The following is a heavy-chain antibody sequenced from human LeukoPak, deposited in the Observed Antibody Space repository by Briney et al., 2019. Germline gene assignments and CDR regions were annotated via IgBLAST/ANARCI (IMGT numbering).Heavy chain of an antibody. CDR1: GVSISTNY. J-gene: IGHJ4*02. V-gene: IGHV4-59*13. D-gene: IGHD4-11*01. Sequence: PSETLSLTCTVSGVSISTNYWSWVRQPPEKGLEWIGYISNSGSADRHPSLKSRVTISLDTSKNQLSLNLNSVTAADTAVYFCAGYDHSNYLAYWGQGARVTVSS. CDR2: ISNSGSA. CDR3: AGYDHSNYLAY.